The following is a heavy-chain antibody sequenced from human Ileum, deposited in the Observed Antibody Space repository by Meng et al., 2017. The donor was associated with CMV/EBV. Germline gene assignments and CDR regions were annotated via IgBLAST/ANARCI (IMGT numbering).Heavy chain of an antibody. V-gene: IGHV4-61*02. CDR3: AREMSRTGFFDY. CDR2: IHISGAT. J-gene: IGHJ4*02. CDR1: GGSIGSGDYY. D-gene: IGHD1-1*01. Sequence: QVPLPESGPGLVEPSETLSLTCTVSGGSIGSGDYYWSWIRQPAGKGLEWIGRIHISGATNYNPSLKSRVTMSVDTSKNQFSLKVRSVTAADTAVYYCAREMSRTGFFDYWGQGNLVTVSS.